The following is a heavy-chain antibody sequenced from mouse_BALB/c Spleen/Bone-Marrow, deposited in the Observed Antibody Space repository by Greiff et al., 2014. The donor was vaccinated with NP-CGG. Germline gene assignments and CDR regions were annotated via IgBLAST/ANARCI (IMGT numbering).Heavy chain of an antibody. V-gene: IGHV3-2*02. CDR1: GYSITRDYA. J-gene: IGHJ3*01. Sequence: EVKLVESGPGLVKPSQSLSLTCIVTGYSITRDYAWNWIRQFPGNKLEWMGYISYSGSTTYNPSLESRISITRDTSKNQFFLQLNSVTTEDTATYYCARSSSYDYDVGFAYWGQGTPVTVSA. CDR3: ARSSSYDYDVGFAY. D-gene: IGHD2-4*01. CDR2: ISYSGST.